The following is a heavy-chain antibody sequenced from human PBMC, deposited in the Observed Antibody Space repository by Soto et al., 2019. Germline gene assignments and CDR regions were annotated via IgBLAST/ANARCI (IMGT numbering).Heavy chain of an antibody. CDR3: ARGARITMVRGVIGSDY. Sequence: QVQLQQWGAGLLKPSETLSLTCAVYGGSFSGYYWSWIRQPPGKGLEWIGEINHSGSTNYNPSLKRRVTKSVDPFKNHFSLKLSSVTAADTAVYYCARGARITMVRGVIGSDYWGQGTLVTVSS. V-gene: IGHV4-34*01. CDR1: GGSFSGYY. CDR2: INHSGST. D-gene: IGHD3-10*01. J-gene: IGHJ4*02.